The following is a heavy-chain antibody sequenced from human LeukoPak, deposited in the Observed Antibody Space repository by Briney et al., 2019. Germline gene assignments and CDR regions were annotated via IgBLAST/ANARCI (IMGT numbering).Heavy chain of an antibody. J-gene: IGHJ4*02. CDR1: GYTLTELS. D-gene: IGHD1-26*01. V-gene: IGHV1-24*01. CDR2: FDPEDGET. CDR3: ATVLSGSYLGGSYFDY. Sequence: ASVKLSCKVSGYTLTELSMHWVRQAPGKGLEWMGGFDPEDGETIYAQKFQGRVTMTEDTSTDTAYMELSSLRSEDTAVYYCATVLSGSYLGGSYFDYWGQGTLVTVSS.